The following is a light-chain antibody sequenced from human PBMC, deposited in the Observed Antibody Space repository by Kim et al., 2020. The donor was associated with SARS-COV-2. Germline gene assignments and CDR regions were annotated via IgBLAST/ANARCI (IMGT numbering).Light chain of an antibody. V-gene: IGLV2-8*01. Sequence: GQSVTLSCTGSHSDIGRYNYVSWYQNHPGRAPILMIYDVSRRPSGVPDRFSGSKSGTTASLTVSGLQAEDEADYYCSSYTGSNTLIFGGGTQLTVL. CDR1: HSDIGRYNY. J-gene: IGLJ2*01. CDR2: DVS. CDR3: SSYTGSNTLI.